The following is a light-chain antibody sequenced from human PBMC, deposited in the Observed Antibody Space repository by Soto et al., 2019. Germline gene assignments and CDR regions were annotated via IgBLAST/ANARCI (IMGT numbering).Light chain of an antibody. CDR1: SSDLGAYKY. Sequence: QSALTQPASVSGSPGQSITISCAGTSSDLGAYKYVSWYQQHPDKAPKLILYEVSRRPSGVSNRFSGSKSGNTASLTISGLLAEDEADYSCTSYPNISPLVLGTGTKVTVL. CDR2: EVS. CDR3: TSYPNISPLV. V-gene: IGLV2-14*03. J-gene: IGLJ1*01.